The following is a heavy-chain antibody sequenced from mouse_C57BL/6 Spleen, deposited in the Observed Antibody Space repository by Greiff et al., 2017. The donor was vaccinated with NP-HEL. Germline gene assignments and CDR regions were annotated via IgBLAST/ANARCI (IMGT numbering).Heavy chain of an antibody. J-gene: IGHJ2*01. CDR1: GYSITSGYY. CDR3: ATGTYYFDY. Sequence: EVQLQQSGPGLVKPSQSLSLTCSVTGYSITSGYYWNWIRQFPGNKLEWIGYISYDGSNNYNPSLKNRIPITRDTSKNQFFLKLNSVTTEDTATYYCATGTYYFDYWGQGTTLTVSS. V-gene: IGHV3-6*01. D-gene: IGHD4-1*01. CDR2: ISYDGSN.